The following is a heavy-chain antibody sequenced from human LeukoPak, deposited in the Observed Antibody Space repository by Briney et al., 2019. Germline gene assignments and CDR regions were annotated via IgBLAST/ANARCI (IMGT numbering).Heavy chain of an antibody. CDR2: VGIDSGNT. CDR1: GFPFSDYS. D-gene: IGHD5-24*01. Sequence: GGSLRLSCAASGFPFSDYSMNWVRQAPGKGLEWISYVGIDSGNTYYADSVRGRFTISADKAKNSLVLQMNSLRVEDTAVYYCARDYKYAFDNWGQGTLVTVSS. CDR3: ARDYKYAFDN. J-gene: IGHJ4*02. V-gene: IGHV3-48*01.